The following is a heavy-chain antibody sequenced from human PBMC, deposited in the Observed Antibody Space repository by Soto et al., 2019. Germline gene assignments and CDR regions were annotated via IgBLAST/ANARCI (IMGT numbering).Heavy chain of an antibody. Sequence: EVQLLESGGGLVQPGGSLRLSCTASGFTFSSHAMTWVRQAPGKGLEWVSGLSDSGGSTYYADSVKGRFTISRDNSMNTLYLQMNTQRAEDTAVYYCAKVSSSWYAGFFDLWDQGTLVTVSS. CDR1: GFTFSSHA. CDR3: AKVSSSWYAGFFDL. V-gene: IGHV3-23*01. D-gene: IGHD6-13*01. CDR2: LSDSGGST. J-gene: IGHJ4*02.